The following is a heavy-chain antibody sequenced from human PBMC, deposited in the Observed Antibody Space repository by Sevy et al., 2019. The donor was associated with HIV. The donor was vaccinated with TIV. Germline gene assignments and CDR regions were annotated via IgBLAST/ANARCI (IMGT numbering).Heavy chain of an antibody. CDR2: ISGSGGST. Sequence: GGSLRLSCAASGFTFSSYAMSWVRQAPGKGLEWVSAISGSGGSTYYADSVKGRFTISRDNSKNTLYLQMNSLRAEDTAVYYCAKDSITMVRGVRGYFDYWGQGTLVTVSS. V-gene: IGHV3-23*01. D-gene: IGHD3-10*01. J-gene: IGHJ4*02. CDR3: AKDSITMVRGVRGYFDY. CDR1: GFTFSSYA.